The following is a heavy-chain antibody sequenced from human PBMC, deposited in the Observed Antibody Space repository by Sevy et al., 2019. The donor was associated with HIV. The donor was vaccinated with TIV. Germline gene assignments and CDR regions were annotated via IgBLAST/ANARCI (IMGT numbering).Heavy chain of an antibody. V-gene: IGHV3-9*01. J-gene: IGHJ3*02. Sequence: GGSLRLSCAASGFTFDDYAMHWVRQAPGKGLEWVSGISWNSGSIGYADSVKGRFTISRDNAKNSLYLQMNSLRAEDTALYYCAKGSMVRGVIITDDAFDIWGQRTMVTVSS. CDR3: AKGSMVRGVIITDDAFDI. D-gene: IGHD3-10*01. CDR2: ISWNSGSI. CDR1: GFTFDDYA.